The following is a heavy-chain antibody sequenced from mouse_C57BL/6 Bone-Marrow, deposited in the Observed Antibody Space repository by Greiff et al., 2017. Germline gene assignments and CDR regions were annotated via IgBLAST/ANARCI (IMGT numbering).Heavy chain of an antibody. Sequence: VQLQQSGPGLVQPSQSLSITCTVSGFSLTSYGVHWVRQSPGKGLEWLGVIWRGGSTDYNAAFMSRLSITKDNSKSQVFFKMNSLQADDTAIYYCAKNRRGYDGWGDLSYWGQGTTLTVSS. J-gene: IGHJ2*01. CDR1: GFSLTSYG. V-gene: IGHV2-5*01. D-gene: IGHD2-2*01. CDR3: AKNRRGYDGWGDLSY. CDR2: IWRGGST.